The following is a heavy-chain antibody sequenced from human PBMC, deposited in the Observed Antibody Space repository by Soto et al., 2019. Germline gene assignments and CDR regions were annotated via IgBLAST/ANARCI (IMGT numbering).Heavy chain of an antibody. V-gene: IGHV1-69*01. CDR3: ARRVVPAAGYYYYGMDV. D-gene: IGHD2-2*01. Sequence: QVQLVQSGAEVKKPGSSVKVSCKASGGTFSSYAISWVRQAPGQGLEWMGGIIPIFGTANYAQKFQGRVTITADESTSTAYMELSSLRSEDTAVYYCARRVVPAAGYYYYGMDVWGQGTTVTVSS. CDR2: IIPIFGTA. CDR1: GGTFSSYA. J-gene: IGHJ6*02.